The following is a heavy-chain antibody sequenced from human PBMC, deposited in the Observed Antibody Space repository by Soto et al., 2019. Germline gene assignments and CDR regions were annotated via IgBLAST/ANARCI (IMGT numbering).Heavy chain of an antibody. V-gene: IGHV1-2*02. J-gene: IGHJ4*02. CDR3: ARGGALDGTSPPFNH. D-gene: IGHD6-19*01. CDR2: INANSGDT. Sequence: GASVKVSCKAPGYTFSGHYMHWIRQAPGQGPEWLGWINANSGDTDRAPKFQDRLTMTRDTSISTAYMELSRLRSDDTAVYYCARGGALDGTSPPFNHWGQGTLVTVSS. CDR1: GYTFSGHY.